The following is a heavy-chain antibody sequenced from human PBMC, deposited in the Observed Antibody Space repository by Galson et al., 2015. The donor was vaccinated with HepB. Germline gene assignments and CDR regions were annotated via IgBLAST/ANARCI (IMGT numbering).Heavy chain of an antibody. J-gene: IGHJ4*02. V-gene: IGHV1-69*13. CDR3: ARDKETTIFGVVTNFDY. CDR1: GGTFSSYA. CDR2: IIPIFGTA. D-gene: IGHD3-3*01. Sequence: SVKVSCKASGGTFSSYAISWVRQAPGQGLEWMGGIIPIFGTANYAQKFQGRVTITADESTSTAYMELSSLRSEDTAVYYCARDKETTIFGVVTNFDYWGQGTLVTVSS.